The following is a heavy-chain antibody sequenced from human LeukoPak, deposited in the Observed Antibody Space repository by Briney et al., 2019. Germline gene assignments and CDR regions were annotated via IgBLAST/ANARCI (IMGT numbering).Heavy chain of an antibody. J-gene: IGHJ5*02. V-gene: IGHV3-23*01. D-gene: IGHD3-22*01. CDR3: ASAARGYSNWFDP. CDR2: ISHSGGST. CDR1: GFTFSSYA. Sequence: GGSLRLSCAASGFTFSSYAMSWVRQAPGKGLEWVSAISHSGGSTYYADSVKGRFTISRDNSKNTLYLQMNSLRSEDTAVYYCASAARGYSNWFDPWGQGTLVTVSS.